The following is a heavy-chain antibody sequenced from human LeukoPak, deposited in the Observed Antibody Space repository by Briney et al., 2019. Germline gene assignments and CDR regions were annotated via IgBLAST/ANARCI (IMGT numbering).Heavy chain of an antibody. J-gene: IGHJ4*02. CDR1: GGSFSGYY. D-gene: IGHD3-3*01. CDR3: AIGGEHYYDFWSGYYRSFDY. Sequence: SETLSLTCAVYGGSFSGYYWSWIRQPPGKGLEWIGEINHSGSTNYNPSLKSRVTISVDTSKNQFSLKLSSVTAADTAVYYCAIGGEHYYDFWSGYYRSFDYWGQGTLVTVSS. V-gene: IGHV4-34*01. CDR2: INHSGST.